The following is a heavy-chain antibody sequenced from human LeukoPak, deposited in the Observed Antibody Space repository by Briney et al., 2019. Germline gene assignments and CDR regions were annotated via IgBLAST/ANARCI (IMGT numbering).Heavy chain of an antibody. CDR3: ARGPYSYDSSGAFDI. V-gene: IGHV4-59*08. D-gene: IGHD3-22*01. J-gene: IGHJ3*02. CDR1: GGSISSYY. CDR2: ISNIGST. Sequence: SETLSLTCTVSGGSISSYYWSWIRQPPGKGLEWIGYISNIGSTNYNPSLKSRVTISGDTSKNQFSLKVSSVTAADTAVYFCARGPYSYDSSGAFDIWGQGTMVTVSS.